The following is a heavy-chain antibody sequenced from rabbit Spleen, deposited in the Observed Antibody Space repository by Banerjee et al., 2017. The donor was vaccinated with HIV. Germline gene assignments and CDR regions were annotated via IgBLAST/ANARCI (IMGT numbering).Heavy chain of an antibody. J-gene: IGHJ4*01. Sequence: QSLEESGGDLVKPGASLTLTCIASGFSFSSSYYMCWVRQAPEKGLELIACIDTSSVHTADATWAKGRFTISKTSSTTVTLQMTSLTAADTATYFCARDGAGGSYFALWGPGTLVTVS. D-gene: IGHD8-1*01. CDR1: GFSFSSSYY. CDR3: ARDGAGGSYFAL. V-gene: IGHV1S40*01. CDR2: IDTSSVHT.